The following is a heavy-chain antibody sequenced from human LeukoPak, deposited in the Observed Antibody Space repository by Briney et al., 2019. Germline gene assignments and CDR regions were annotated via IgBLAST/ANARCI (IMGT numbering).Heavy chain of an antibody. J-gene: IGHJ6*02. CDR3: ARGHDLWSGYPDYYYYYGMDV. D-gene: IGHD3-3*01. V-gene: IGHV3-64*01. Sequence: PGGSLRLSCAASGFTFSSYAMHWVRQAPGKGLEYVSAISSNGGSTYYANSVKGRFTISRDNSKNTLYLQMGSLRAEDMAVYYCARGHDLWSGYPDYYYYYGMDVWGQGTTVTVSS. CDR2: ISSNGGST. CDR1: GFTFSSYA.